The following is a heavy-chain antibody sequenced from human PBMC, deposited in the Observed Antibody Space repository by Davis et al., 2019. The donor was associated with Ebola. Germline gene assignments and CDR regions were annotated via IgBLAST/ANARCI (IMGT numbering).Heavy chain of an antibody. CDR2: INPSGGST. CDR3: ARSRGFITMIVVVTHFDY. V-gene: IGHV1-46*01. J-gene: IGHJ4*02. D-gene: IGHD3-22*01. CDR1: GGTFSSYA. Sequence: ASVKVSCKASGGTFSSYAISWVRQAPGQGLEWMGIINPSGGSTSYAQKFQGRVTMTRDTSTSTVYMELSSLRSEDTAVYYCARSRGFITMIVVVTHFDYWGQGTLVTVSS.